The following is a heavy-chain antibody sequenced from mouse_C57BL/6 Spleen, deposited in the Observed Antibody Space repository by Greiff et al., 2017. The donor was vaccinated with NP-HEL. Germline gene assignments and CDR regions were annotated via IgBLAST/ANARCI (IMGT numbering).Heavy chain of an antibody. CDR2: IDPSDSYT. Sequence: QVQLKQPGAELVMPGASVKLSCKASGYTFTSYWMHWVKQRPGQGLEWIGEIDPSDSYTNYNQKFKGKSTLTVDKSSSTAYMQLSSLTSEDSAVYYCARKGLYFDYWGQGTTLTVSS. J-gene: IGHJ2*01. CDR3: ARKGLYFDY. CDR1: GYTFTSYW. V-gene: IGHV1-69*01.